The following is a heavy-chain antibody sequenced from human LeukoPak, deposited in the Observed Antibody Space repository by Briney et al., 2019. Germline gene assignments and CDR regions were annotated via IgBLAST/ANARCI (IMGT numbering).Heavy chain of an antibody. Sequence: ETLSLTCTVSGYSISSGYYWGWIRQPPGKGLEWIGSIYHSGSTYYNPSLKSRVTISVDRSKNQFSLKLSSVTAADTAVYYCARVGLDYDSSGGPGLLVDYWGQGALVTVSS. J-gene: IGHJ4*02. CDR1: GYSISSGYY. D-gene: IGHD3-22*01. CDR3: ARVGLDYDSSGGPGLLVDY. V-gene: IGHV4-38-2*02. CDR2: IYHSGST.